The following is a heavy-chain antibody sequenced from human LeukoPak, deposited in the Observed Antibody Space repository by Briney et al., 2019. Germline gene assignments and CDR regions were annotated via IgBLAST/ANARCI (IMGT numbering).Heavy chain of an antibody. CDR3: ARARYQLLWSGWFDP. V-gene: IGHV3-21*01. CDR2: ISSSSSYI. D-gene: IGHD2-2*01. CDR1: GFTFSSYS. J-gene: IGHJ5*02. Sequence: GGSLRLSCAASGFTFSSYSMNWVRRAPGKGLEWVSSISSSSSYIYYADSVKGRFTISRDNAKNSLYLQMNSLRAEDTAVYYCARARYQLLWSGWFDPWGQGTLVTVSS.